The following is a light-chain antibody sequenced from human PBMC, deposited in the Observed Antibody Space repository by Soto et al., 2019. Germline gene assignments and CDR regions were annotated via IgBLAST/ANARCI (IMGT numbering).Light chain of an antibody. Sequence: SYELTQPPSVSVAPGKTARITCGGNNIGSKSVHWYQQKPGQAPVLVIYYDSDRPSGNPERFSGSNSGNTATLTISRVEAGDEADYYCQVWDSSSDHLFGGGTKLTVL. V-gene: IGLV3-21*04. J-gene: IGLJ2*01. CDR3: QVWDSSSDHL. CDR2: YDS. CDR1: NIGSKS.